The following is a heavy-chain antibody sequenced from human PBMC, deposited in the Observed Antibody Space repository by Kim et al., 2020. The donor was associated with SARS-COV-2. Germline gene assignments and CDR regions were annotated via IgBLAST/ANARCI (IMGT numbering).Heavy chain of an antibody. Sequence: SETLSLTCAVYGGSFSGYYWSWIRQPPGKGLEWIGEIYHSGSTNYNPSLKSRVTISVDTTKNQSSLKLSSVLAADTAAYYCATTVEGSSGICGFDPWGQG. D-gene: IGHD6-19*01. V-gene: IGHV4-34*01. CDR2: IYHSGST. CDR3: ATTVEGSSGICGFDP. J-gene: IGHJ5*02. CDR1: GGSFSGYY.